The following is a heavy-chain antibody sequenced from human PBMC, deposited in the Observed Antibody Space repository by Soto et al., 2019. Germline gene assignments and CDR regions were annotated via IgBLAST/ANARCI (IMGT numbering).Heavy chain of an antibody. J-gene: IGHJ4*02. D-gene: IGHD5-18*01. CDR3: ARRLGVDTAMASPYYFDY. Sequence: GVLRLSGVGSGGTLNNYAMSWVRQAPGKGLEWVSGINSEGSIYYADSVKGRFSTAYLQWSSLKASDTAMYYCARRLGVDTAMASPYYFDYWGQGTLVTVSS. CDR2: INSEGSI. V-gene: IGHV3-53*01. CDR1: GGTLNNYA.